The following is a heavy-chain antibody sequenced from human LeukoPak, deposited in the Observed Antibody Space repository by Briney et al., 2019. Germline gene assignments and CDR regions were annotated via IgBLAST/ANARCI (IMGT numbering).Heavy chain of an antibody. Sequence: PGGSLRLSCAASGLTFSNYGMHWVRQAPGKGLEWVAVISYDGSNKYYADSVKGRFTISRDNSKNTLYLQMNSLGVEDTAVYYCAKGSMGRCSGNSCYSVYWGQGTLVTVSS. CDR1: GLTFSNYG. D-gene: IGHD5-12*01. CDR2: ISYDGSNK. J-gene: IGHJ4*02. V-gene: IGHV3-30*18. CDR3: AKGSMGRCSGNSCYSVY.